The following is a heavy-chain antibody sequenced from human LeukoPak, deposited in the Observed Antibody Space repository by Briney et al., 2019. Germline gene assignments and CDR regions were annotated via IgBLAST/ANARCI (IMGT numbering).Heavy chain of an antibody. CDR3: ARDSLLWFGGEGYNWFDP. CDR1: GYSISSGYY. CDR2: IYHSGST. V-gene: IGHV4-38-2*02. Sequence: SETLSLTCTVSGYSISSGYYWGWIRQPPGKGLEWIGSIYHSGSTYYNPSLKSRVTISVDTSKNQFSLKLSSVTAADTAVYYCARDSLLWFGGEGYNWFDPWGQGTLVTVSS. J-gene: IGHJ5*02. D-gene: IGHD3-10*01.